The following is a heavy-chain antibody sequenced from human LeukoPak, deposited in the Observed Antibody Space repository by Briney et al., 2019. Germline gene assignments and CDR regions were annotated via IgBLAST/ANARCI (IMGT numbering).Heavy chain of an antibody. V-gene: IGHV4-39*01. J-gene: IGHJ5*02. CDR3: ARQGGTLNWFDP. CDR2: IFYSGSA. D-gene: IGHD1-7*01. CDR1: GGSISSSSYY. Sequence: PSETLSLTCTVSGGSISSSSYYWGWIRQPPGKGLEWIGSIFYSGSAYYNPSLKSRVAISVDTSKNQFSLELSSVTAADTAVYYCARQGGTLNWFDPWGQGTLVTVSS.